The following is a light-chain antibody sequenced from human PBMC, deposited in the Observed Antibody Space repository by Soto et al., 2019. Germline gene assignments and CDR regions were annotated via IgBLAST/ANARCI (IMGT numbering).Light chain of an antibody. CDR3: QQYGSSPPFT. CDR2: GAS. V-gene: IGKV3-20*01. J-gene: IGKJ3*01. Sequence: EIVLTQSPGTLSLSPGERATLSCRASQSISSSYFAWYQQKPGQAPRLVMYGASSRATGIPDRFSGFGSGTDFTLTISRLEPEDSAVYYCQQYGSSPPFTFGPGTKVDIK. CDR1: QSISSSY.